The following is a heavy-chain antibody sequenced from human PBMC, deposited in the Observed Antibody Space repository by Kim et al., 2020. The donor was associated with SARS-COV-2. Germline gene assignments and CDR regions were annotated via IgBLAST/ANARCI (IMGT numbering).Heavy chain of an antibody. D-gene: IGHD2-2*01. V-gene: IGHV3-74*03. CDR1: GFTFSRSW. J-gene: IGHJ4*02. Sequence: GGSLRLSCAASGFTFSRSWMYWVRQTPGKGLVWVSRINTDGSGTTYADSVKGRFTISRDNAKNTLYLQMNSLRVDDTAVYYCTKAAQPGREPLDYWGQGTLVTVSS. CDR2: INTDGSGT. CDR3: TKAAQPGREPLDY.